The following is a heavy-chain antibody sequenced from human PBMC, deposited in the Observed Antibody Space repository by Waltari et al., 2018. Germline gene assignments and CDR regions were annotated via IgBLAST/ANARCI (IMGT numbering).Heavy chain of an antibody. Sequence: QVQLHESGPGLVKPSQTLSLTCTVSGGSISSGGYSWSWTRQHPGKGLEWIGYSYYSGSNYYNPSPRSRVTISVDPSKTQCSRKLSAVTAADTDVYYCARAMVRGARTGDWGQGTLVTVSS. D-gene: IGHD3-10*01. CDR3: ARAMVRGARTGD. CDR2: SYYSGSN. V-gene: IGHV4-31*03. J-gene: IGHJ4*02. CDR1: GGSISSGGYS.